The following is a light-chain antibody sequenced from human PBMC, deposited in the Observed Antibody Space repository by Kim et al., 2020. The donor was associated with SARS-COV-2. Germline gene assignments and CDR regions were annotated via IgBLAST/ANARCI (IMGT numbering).Light chain of an antibody. Sequence: LGQTVGNTCQGDSLRSYYASWYQQKPGQAPVLVIYGKNNRPSGIPDRFSGSSSGNTASLTITGAQAEDEADYYCNSRDSSANHLVFGTGTKVTVL. CDR2: GKN. CDR3: NSRDSSANHLV. CDR1: SLRSYY. J-gene: IGLJ1*01. V-gene: IGLV3-19*01.